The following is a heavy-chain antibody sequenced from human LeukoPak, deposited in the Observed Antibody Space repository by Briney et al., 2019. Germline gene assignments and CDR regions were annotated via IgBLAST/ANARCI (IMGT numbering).Heavy chain of an antibody. CDR1: GFTFSSYA. J-gene: IGHJ4*02. Sequence: PGGSLRLSCAASGFTFSSYAMHWVRQAPGKGLEWVAVISYDGRNKYYADSVKGGFTISRDNSKKTLYLQMNSLRAEDTAVYYCARAVAMIVVVILDYWGQGTLVTVSS. CDR2: ISYDGRNK. CDR3: ARAVAMIVVVILDY. D-gene: IGHD3-22*01. V-gene: IGHV3-30*04.